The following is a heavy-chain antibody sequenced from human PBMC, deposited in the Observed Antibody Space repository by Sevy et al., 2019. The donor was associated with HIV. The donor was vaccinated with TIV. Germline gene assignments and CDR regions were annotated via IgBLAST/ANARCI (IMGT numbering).Heavy chain of an antibody. D-gene: IGHD3-16*01. CDR1: GFTFSSYA. Sequence: GGSLRLSCAASGFTFSSYAMSWVRQAPGKGLEWVSAISGSGGSTYYADSLKGRLTISRDNSKNTLYLQMNSLRAEDTAVYYCVRFRYHDAFDIWGQGTMVSVSS. CDR3: VRFRYHDAFDI. J-gene: IGHJ3*02. CDR2: ISGSGGST. V-gene: IGHV3-23*01.